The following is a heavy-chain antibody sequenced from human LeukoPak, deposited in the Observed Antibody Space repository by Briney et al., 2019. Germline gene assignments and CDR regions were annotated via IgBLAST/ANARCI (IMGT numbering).Heavy chain of an antibody. V-gene: IGHV4-30-2*01. J-gene: IGHJ3*02. CDR3: ARRIRVDNDAFDI. D-gene: IGHD3-9*01. Sequence: TLSLTCAVSGGSISSGGYSWSWIRQPPGKGLEWIGYIYHSGSTYYNPSLKSRVTISVDRSKNQFSLKLSSVTAADTAVYYCARRIRVDNDAFDIWGQGTMVTVSS. CDR2: IYHSGST. CDR1: GGSISSGGYS.